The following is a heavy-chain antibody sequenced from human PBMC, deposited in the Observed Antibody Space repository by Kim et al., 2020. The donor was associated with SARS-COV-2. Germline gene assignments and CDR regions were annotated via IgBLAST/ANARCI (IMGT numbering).Heavy chain of an antibody. CDR1: GYSFTNFW. CDR3: ARHGGVATYLRNNWYFDL. Sequence: GESLKISCKGSGYSFTNFWISWVRQMPGKGLEWMGSIDPSDSYTYYSPSFQGHVTISVDKSISTVYLQWGSLKASDTAMYYCARHGGVATYLRNNWYFDLWGRGTLVTVSS. CDR2: IDPSDSYT. J-gene: IGHJ2*01. V-gene: IGHV5-10-1*01. D-gene: IGHD5-12*01.